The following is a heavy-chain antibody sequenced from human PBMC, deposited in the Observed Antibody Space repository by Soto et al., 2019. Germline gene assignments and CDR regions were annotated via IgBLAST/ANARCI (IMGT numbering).Heavy chain of an antibody. CDR2: ISYDGSNK. J-gene: IGHJ4*02. V-gene: IGHV3-30*18. D-gene: IGHD3-22*01. CDR3: AKDLSITTIVVVIGPPDY. CDR1: GFTCSSSG. Sequence: SIRLTSAASGFTCSSSGMHWVRQATGKGLEWVAVISYDGSNKYYADSVKGRFTISRDNSKNTLYLQMNSLRDEDTAVYYCAKDLSITTIVVVIGPPDYWGQGTLVTLSS.